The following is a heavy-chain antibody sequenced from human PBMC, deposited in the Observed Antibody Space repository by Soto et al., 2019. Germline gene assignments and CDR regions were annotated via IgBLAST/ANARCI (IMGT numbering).Heavy chain of an antibody. CDR2: IKSKTDGGTT. J-gene: IGHJ4*02. V-gene: IGHV3-15*01. Sequence: GGSLRLSCAASGFTFSNAWMSWVRQAPGKGLEWVGRIKSKTDGGTTDYAAPVKGRFTISRDDSKNTLYLQMNSLKTEDTAVYYWTTSISWVGDTPNFDFWGQGTLVTVSS. D-gene: IGHD1-26*01. CDR3: TTSISWVGDTPNFDF. CDR1: GFTFSNAW.